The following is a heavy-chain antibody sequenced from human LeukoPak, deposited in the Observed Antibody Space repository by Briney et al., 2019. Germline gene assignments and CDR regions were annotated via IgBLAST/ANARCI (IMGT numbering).Heavy chain of an antibody. V-gene: IGHV3-30*04. J-gene: IGHJ6*04. CDR2: ISYDGSNK. CDR3: AGHYYYYYGMDV. Sequence: GGFLRLSCAASGFTFSSYAMHWVRQAPGKGLEWVAVISYDGSNKYYADSVKGRFTISRDNSKNTLYLQMNSLRAEDTAVYYCAGHYYYYYGMDVWGKGTTVTVSS. CDR1: GFTFSSYA.